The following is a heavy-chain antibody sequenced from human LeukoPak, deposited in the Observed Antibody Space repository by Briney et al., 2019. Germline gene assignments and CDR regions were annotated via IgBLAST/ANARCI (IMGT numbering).Heavy chain of an antibody. V-gene: IGHV3-53*01. CDR3: AMAPCSGDICSHDY. J-gene: IGHJ4*02. CDR1: GLTVSSNY. D-gene: IGHD2-15*01. CDR2: IFYDGTT. Sequence: PGGSLRLSCAASGLTVSSNYMSWVRQAPGKGLEWVSVIFYDGTTYYADSVKGRFTISRDNSKNTISLQMNSLRVDDMAVYYCAMAPCSGDICSHDYWGQGTLVTVSS.